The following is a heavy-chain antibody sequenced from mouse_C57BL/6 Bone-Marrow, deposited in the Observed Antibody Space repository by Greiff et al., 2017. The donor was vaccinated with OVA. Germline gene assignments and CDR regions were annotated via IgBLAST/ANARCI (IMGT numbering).Heavy chain of an antibody. CDR1: GYTFTSYW. Sequence: QVQLQQPGAELVRPGTSVKLSCKASGYTFTSYWMHWVKQRPGQGLEWIGVIDPSDSYTNYNQKFKGKATLTVDTSSSTAYMQLSSLTSEDSAVYYCARNYYGSSYPFWYFDVWGTGTTVTVSS. CDR2: IDPSDSYT. D-gene: IGHD1-1*01. V-gene: IGHV1-59*01. J-gene: IGHJ1*03. CDR3: ARNYYGSSYPFWYFDV.